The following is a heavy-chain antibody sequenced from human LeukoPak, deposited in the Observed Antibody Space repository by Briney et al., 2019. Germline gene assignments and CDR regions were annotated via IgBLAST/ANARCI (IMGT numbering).Heavy chain of an antibody. D-gene: IGHD3-10*01. J-gene: IGHJ4*02. CDR3: ASAKMVRGATYSFDY. CDR2: IYYSGSP. Sequence: SQTLSLTCTVSGVSVSSDDYYWSWIRQPPGKGLEWIGYIYYSGSPYYNPSLKSRLTMSVDMSKNQFSLNLRSVTAADTAVYYCASAKMVRGATYSFDYWGQGTLVTVSS. V-gene: IGHV4-30-4*01. CDR1: GVSVSSDDYY.